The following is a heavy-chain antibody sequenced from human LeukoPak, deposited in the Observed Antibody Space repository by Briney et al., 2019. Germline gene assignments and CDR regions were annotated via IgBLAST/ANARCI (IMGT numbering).Heavy chain of an antibody. CDR1: GGSISSSSYY. CDR3: ARLGRDGYLLDC. J-gene: IGHJ4*02. V-gene: IGHV4-39*01. D-gene: IGHD5-24*01. Sequence: NPSETLSLTCTVSGGSISSSSYYWGWIRQPPGKGLEWIGSIYYRGSTYYTPSLKSRVFISVDTSKNQFSLKLSSVTAAGTAVYYCARLGRDGYLLDCWGQGTLVTVSS. CDR2: IYYRGST.